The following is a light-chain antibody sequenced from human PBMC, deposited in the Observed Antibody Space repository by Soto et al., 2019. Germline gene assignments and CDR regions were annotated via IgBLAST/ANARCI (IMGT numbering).Light chain of an antibody. V-gene: IGKV3-15*01. CDR2: AAS. CDR3: HQYNNWPWT. Sequence: ETVMTQSPVTLSVSAWDTATLSCRASQRVSNHFAWYQQKPGQAPRLLIYAASTRAAGVPVRFSGSGSETEFTLTIRSLQSEDFALYYCHQYNNWPWTFGQGTKVDIK. J-gene: IGKJ1*01. CDR1: QRVSNH.